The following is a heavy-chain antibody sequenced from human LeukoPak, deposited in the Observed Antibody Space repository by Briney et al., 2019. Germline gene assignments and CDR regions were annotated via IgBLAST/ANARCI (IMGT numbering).Heavy chain of an antibody. CDR2: INPSGGST. CDR1: GYTFTSYY. D-gene: IGHD3-10*01. Sequence: ASVKVSCKASGYTFTSYYMHWVRQAPGQGLERMGIINPSGGSTSYAQKFQGRVTMTRDTSTSTVYMELSSLRSEDTAVYYCASLTYYYGSGSYTAAAWGQGNLVTVSS. CDR3: ASLTYYYGSGSYTAAA. V-gene: IGHV1-46*01. J-gene: IGHJ5*02.